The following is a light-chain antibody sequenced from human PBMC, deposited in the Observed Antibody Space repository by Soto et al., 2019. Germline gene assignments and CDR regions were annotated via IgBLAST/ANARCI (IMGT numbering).Light chain of an antibody. CDR3: DPAKPLGT. J-gene: IGKJ1*01. Sequence: ASMKDSVRLSCRASQNIGRWLAWYQQKPGTAPNLLIYHASNLRGGVPSRFSGGGSGTEFTLTSRGIPPDDFATYMSDPAKPLGTFPRGTKVDIK. CDR1: QNIGRW. V-gene: IGKV1-5*01. CDR2: HAS.